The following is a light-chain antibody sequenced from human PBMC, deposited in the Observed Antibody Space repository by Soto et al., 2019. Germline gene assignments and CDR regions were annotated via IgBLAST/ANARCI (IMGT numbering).Light chain of an antibody. Sequence: QSVLTQPPSASGSPGQAVTISCTGTSSDVGGYNFVSWYQQHPGKAPKLIIYEVTKRPSGVPDRFSGSKSGNTASLAVSGLQDEDEADYYCSSYGGSNTVIFGGGTKLTV. CDR2: EVT. CDR1: SSDVGGYNF. V-gene: IGLV2-8*01. J-gene: IGLJ2*01. CDR3: SSYGGSNTVI.